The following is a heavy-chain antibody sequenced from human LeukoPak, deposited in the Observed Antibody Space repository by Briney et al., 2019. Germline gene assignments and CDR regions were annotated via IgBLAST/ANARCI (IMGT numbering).Heavy chain of an antibody. CDR2: IYYSGST. J-gene: IGHJ4*02. CDR3: ASYSGWYPRVFDY. CDR1: GGSISSGGYY. D-gene: IGHD6-19*01. Sequence: SETLSLTCTVSGGSISSGGYYWSWIRQPPGKGLEWIGYIYYSGSTNYNPSLKSRVTISVDTSKNQFSLKLSSVTAADTAVYYCASYSGWYPRVFDYWGQGTLVTVSS. V-gene: IGHV4-61*08.